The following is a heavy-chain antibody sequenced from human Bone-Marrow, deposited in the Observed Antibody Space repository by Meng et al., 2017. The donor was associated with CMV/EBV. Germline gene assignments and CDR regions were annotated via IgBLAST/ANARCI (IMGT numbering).Heavy chain of an antibody. Sequence: GESLKISCAASGFTFSSYGMHWVRQAPGKGLEWVAVISYDGSSKYYADSVKGRFTISRDNSKNTLFLQMNSLRAEDTAMYYCARDKSTFNYYDSSGYSLWGQGTLVTVSS. CDR1: GFTFSSYG. J-gene: IGHJ4*02. V-gene: IGHV3-30*19. CDR2: ISYDGSSK. CDR3: ARDKSTFNYYDSSGYSL. D-gene: IGHD3-22*01.